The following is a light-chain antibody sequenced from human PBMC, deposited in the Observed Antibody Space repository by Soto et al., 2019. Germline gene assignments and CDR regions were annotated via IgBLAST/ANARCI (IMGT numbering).Light chain of an antibody. V-gene: IGKV3-15*01. CDR2: GVS. J-gene: IGKJ1*01. Sequence: EVVISQSPATLSVSPGESATLSCRASQSISSNKLAWYQQKPGQAPRLLLFGVSNRATGIPARFSGSGSGTDFSLTISSLQSEDFAVYYCQQYDYWPRTFGQGTKV. CDR1: QSISSN. CDR3: QQYDYWPRT.